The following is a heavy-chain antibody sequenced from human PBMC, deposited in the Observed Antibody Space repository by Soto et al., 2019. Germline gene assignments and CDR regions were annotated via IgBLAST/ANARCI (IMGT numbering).Heavy chain of an antibody. CDR3: ARDPKRRDGYNFDS. V-gene: IGHV3-11*01. D-gene: IGHD5-12*01. CDR1: GFIFTAYS. J-gene: IGHJ4*02. Sequence: QVPLVESGGGLVEPGGSLRLSCSASGFIFTAYSLTWIRQAPGQGLEWVSYISNGAETTQSGDSVKGRFSVSRDNAKKVLFRQTNSLRVDDTAVYDCARDPKRRDGYNFDSWGRGALVTVSS. CDR2: ISNGAETT.